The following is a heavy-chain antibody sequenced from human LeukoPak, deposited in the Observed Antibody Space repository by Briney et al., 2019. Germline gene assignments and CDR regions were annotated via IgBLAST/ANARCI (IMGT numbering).Heavy chain of an antibody. CDR1: GYTFTSYG. CDR2: VTSYNGDT. J-gene: IGHJ5*02. V-gene: IGHV1-18*01. D-gene: IGHD3-9*01. CDR3: AKDWHILTGRNCFDP. Sequence: GASVKVSCKASGYTFTSYGISWVRQAPGQGLEWMGWVTSYNGDTNYAQTFQGRVTMSTDTSTNTAYMELRSLRFDDTAIYYCAKDWHILTGRNCFDPWGQGTLVTVSS.